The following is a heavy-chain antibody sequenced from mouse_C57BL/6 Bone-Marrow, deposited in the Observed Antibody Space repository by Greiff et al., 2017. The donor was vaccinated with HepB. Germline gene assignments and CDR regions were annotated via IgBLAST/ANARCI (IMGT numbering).Heavy chain of an antibody. J-gene: IGHJ2*01. D-gene: IGHD2-2*01. V-gene: IGHV1-64*01. CDR2: IHPNSGST. CDR1: GYTFTSYW. Sequence: QVQLQQPGAELVKPGASVKLSCKASGYTFTSYWMHWVKPRPGQGLEWIGMIHPNSGSTNHNEKFKRKATLTVDKSSSTAYIQRSSLTSEAYAVYYCARYGYAVFDYWGQGTTLTVSS. CDR3: ARYGYAVFDY.